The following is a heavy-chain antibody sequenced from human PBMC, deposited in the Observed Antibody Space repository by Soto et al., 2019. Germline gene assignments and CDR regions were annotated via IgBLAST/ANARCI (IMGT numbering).Heavy chain of an antibody. J-gene: IGHJ6*02. CDR2: ISGSGGST. Sequence: GGSLRLSCAASGFTFSSYAMSWVRQAPGKGLEWVSAISGSGGSTYYADSVKGRFTISRDNSKNTLYLQMNSLRAEDTAVYYCAKTDDPATYYYYGMDVWGQGTTVTVSS. CDR1: GFTFSSYA. V-gene: IGHV3-23*01. D-gene: IGHD3-16*01. CDR3: AKTDDPATYYYYGMDV.